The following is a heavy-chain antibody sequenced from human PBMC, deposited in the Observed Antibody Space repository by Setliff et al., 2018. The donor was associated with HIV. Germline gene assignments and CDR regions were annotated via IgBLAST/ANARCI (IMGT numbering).Heavy chain of an antibody. Sequence: ASVKVSCKASGYMFIDYDINWVRQATGQGLEWMGWMNPDSGNTGYAQKFQGRVTMTRNTSMNTTYMELTRLTSDDTAVYYCALANIVSTARWNHWGRGTLVTVSS. CDR2: MNPDSGNT. CDR1: GYMFIDYD. D-gene: IGHD1-1*01. CDR3: ALANIVSTARWNH. V-gene: IGHV1-8*02. J-gene: IGHJ1*01.